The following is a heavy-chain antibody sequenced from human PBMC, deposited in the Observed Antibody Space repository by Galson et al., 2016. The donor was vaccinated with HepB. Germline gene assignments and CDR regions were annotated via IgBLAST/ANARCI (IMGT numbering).Heavy chain of an antibody. CDR3: ARGGGSPYHDHEFDN. V-gene: IGHV4-59*02. CDR1: GVSVTSHY. J-gene: IGHJ5*02. D-gene: IGHD1-14*01. CDR2: VFHTGST. Sequence: ETLSLTCSVSGVSVTSHYWSWIRLAPGKGLEWIANVFHTGSTTYNPSLNNRVTISLDASMNRFSLEVVSVSAADTAVYYCARGGGSPYHDHEFDNWGQGTLVTVSS.